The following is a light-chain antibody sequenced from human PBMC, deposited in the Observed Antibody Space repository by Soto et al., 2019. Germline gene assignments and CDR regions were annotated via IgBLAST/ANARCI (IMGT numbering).Light chain of an antibody. J-gene: IGLJ3*02. CDR2: DVN. V-gene: IGLV2-11*01. CDR1: SSDVGGYNY. Sequence: QSALTQPRSVSGSPGQSVTISCIGTSSDVGGYNYVSWYQQHPGKAPKFMIYDVNKRPSGVPDRFSGSKSGSTASLTISGLQTDDKADYYCCSYAGTYTWVFGGGTKLTVL. CDR3: CSYAGTYTWV.